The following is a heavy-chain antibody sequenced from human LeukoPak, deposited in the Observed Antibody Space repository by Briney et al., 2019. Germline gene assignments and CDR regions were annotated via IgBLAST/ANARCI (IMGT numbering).Heavy chain of an antibody. D-gene: IGHD1-26*01. V-gene: IGHV3-30*14. Sequence: PGGSLRLSCAASGFTFSSYAMHWVRQAPGKGLERVAVISYDGSNKYYADSVKGRFTISRHNSKNTLYLQMNSLRAEDTAVYYCARDRVQWPADWYFDLWGRGTLVTVSS. J-gene: IGHJ2*01. CDR2: ISYDGSNK. CDR3: ARDRVQWPADWYFDL. CDR1: GFTFSSYA.